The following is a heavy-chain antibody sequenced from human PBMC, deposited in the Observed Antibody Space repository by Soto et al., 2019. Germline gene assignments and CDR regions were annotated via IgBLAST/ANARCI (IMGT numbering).Heavy chain of an antibody. CDR1: GFTFSSYA. J-gene: IGHJ4*02. CDR2: ISGSGGST. V-gene: IGHV3-23*01. D-gene: IGHD3-22*01. Sequence: LRLSCAASGFTFSSYAMSWVRQAPGKGLEWVSAISGSGGSTYYADSVKGRFTISRDNSKNTLYLQMNSLRAEDTAVYYCAKGQYYYDSSGYYYNYWGQGTLVTVSS. CDR3: AKGQYYYDSSGYYYNY.